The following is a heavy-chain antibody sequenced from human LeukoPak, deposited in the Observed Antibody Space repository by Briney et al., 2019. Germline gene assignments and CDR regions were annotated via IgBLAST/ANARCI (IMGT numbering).Heavy chain of an antibody. CDR2: INHSGST. CDR3: ARGKGYYYYYYYMDV. J-gene: IGHJ6*03. V-gene: IGHV4-34*01. D-gene: IGHD2-15*01. CDR1: GGSFSGYY. Sequence: SETLSLTCAVYGGSFSGYYWSWIRQPPGKGLEWIGEINHSGSTNYNPSLKSRVTIPVDTSKNQFSLKLSSVTAADTAVYYCARGKGYYYYYYYMDVWGKGTTVTISS.